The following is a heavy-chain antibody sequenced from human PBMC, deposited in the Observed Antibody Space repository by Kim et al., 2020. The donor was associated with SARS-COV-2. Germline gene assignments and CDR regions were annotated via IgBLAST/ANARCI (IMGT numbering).Heavy chain of an antibody. D-gene: IGHD6-19*01. CDR2: VNPNSGNT. J-gene: IGHJ4*02. V-gene: IGHV1-8*01. Sequence: ASVKFSCKASGYTFTSYDINWVRQATGQGLEWMGWVNPNSGNTGYAQKFRGRVTMTRNTCISTVYMELSSLRSEDTDLYYCARGEGIAVAGTFDYWGQGTLVTVSS. CDR1: GYTFTSYD. CDR3: ARGEGIAVAGTFDY.